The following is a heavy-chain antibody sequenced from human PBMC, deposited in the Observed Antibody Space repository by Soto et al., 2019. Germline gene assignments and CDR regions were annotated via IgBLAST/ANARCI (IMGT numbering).Heavy chain of an antibody. CDR3: ASTPGPAASLGYYGMDV. V-gene: IGHV3-11*01. Sequence: QVRLVESGGGLVKPGGSLRLSCAASGFTFSDYYMSWIRQAPGKGLEWVSYISGSGSTIYYADSVKGRFTISRDNAKNSLYLRMNSQRAEDTAVYYCASTPGPAASLGYYGMDVWGQGTTVTVSS. CDR2: ISGSGSTI. CDR1: GFTFSDYY. J-gene: IGHJ6*02. D-gene: IGHD2-2*01.